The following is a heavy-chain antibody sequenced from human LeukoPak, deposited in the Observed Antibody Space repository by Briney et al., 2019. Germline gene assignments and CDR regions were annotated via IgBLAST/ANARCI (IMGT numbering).Heavy chain of an antibody. V-gene: IGHV1-18*01. CDR1: GYTFTSYG. D-gene: IGHD6-19*01. CDR2: ISAYNGNT. CDR3: ARGPTMYSSGWYGDY. J-gene: IGHJ4*02. Sequence: ASVKVSCKSSGYTFTSYGISWVRQAPGQGLEWMGWISAYNGNTNYAQKLQGRVTITTDTYKSTAYMELRSLRSDDTAVYYCARGPTMYSSGWYGDYWGQGTLVTVSS.